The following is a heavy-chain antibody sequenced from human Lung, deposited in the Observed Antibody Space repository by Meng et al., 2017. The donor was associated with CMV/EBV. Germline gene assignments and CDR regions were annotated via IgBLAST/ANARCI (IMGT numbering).Heavy chain of an antibody. V-gene: IGHV3-30*04. Sequence: GGSLRLXCAASGFTFSSYAMHWVRQAPGKGLEWVAVISYDGSNKYYADSVKGRFTISRDNSKNTLYLQMNSLRAEDTAVYYCARVNVPAANYYYYYGMDVWGQGTLVTVSS. D-gene: IGHD2-2*01. CDR3: ARVNVPAANYYYYYGMDV. CDR2: ISYDGSNK. J-gene: IGHJ6*02. CDR1: GFTFSSYA.